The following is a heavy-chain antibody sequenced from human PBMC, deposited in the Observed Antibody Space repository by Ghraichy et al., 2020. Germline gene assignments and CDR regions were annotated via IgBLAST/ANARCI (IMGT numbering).Heavy chain of an antibody. D-gene: IGHD3-16*01. J-gene: IGHJ5*02. CDR2: ISSNGGST. Sequence: GESLNISCAASGFTFSSYAMHWVRQAPGKGLEYVSAISSNGGSTYYANSVKGRFTISRDNSKNTLYLQMGSLRAEDMAVYYCARDGPYPWGQGTLVTVSS. CDR3: ARDGPYP. CDR1: GFTFSSYA. V-gene: IGHV3-64*01.